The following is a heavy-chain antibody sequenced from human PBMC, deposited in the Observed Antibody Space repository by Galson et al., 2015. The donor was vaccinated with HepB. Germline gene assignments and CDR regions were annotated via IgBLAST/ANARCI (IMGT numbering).Heavy chain of an antibody. D-gene: IGHD5-18*01. CDR3: ARQRGYTYGNFDY. J-gene: IGHJ4*02. CDR1: GFTFSSYS. Sequence: SLRLSCAASGFTFSSYSMNWVRQAPGMGLEWISYISSRGSGIQYADSVKGRFTISRDNAKNSLYLQMNSLRDEDTAVYYCARQRGYTYGNFDYWGQGTLVTVSS. V-gene: IGHV3-48*02. CDR2: ISSRGSGI.